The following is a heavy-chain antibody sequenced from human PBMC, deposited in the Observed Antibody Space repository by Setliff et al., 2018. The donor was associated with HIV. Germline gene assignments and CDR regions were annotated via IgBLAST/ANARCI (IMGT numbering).Heavy chain of an antibody. J-gene: IGHJ4*02. Sequence: GGSLRLSCAASGLNFTLYDTHWVRQAPGKGLSWLAVLWSDGNNKKYEDSLQGRFTISRDNSQNILYLQLNGLGPDDTAIYYCARDNTNVGSITTMGFFIDYWGQGALVTVSS. CDR2: LWSDGNNK. CDR1: GLNFTLYD. D-gene: IGHD3-22*01. V-gene: IGHV3-33*01. CDR3: ARDNTNVGSITTMGFFIDY.